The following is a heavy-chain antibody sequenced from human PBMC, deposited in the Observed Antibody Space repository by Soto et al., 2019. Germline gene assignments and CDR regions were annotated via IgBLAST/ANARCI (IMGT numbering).Heavy chain of an antibody. CDR2: IIPILGIA. V-gene: IGHV1-69*10. Sequence: VKVSCKASGGTFSSYTISWVRQAPGQGLEWMGRIIPILGIANYAQKLQGRVTITADKSTSTAYMELSSLRSEDTAVYYCAKDQLNIVATIEYNSKLRSTSNWFDPWGQGTLVTVSS. CDR3: AKDQLNIVATIEYNSKLRSTSNWFDP. CDR1: GGTFSSYT. D-gene: IGHD5-12*01. J-gene: IGHJ5*02.